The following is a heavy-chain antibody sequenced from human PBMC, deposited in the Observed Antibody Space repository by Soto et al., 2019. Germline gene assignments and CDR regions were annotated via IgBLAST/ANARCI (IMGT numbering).Heavy chain of an antibody. CDR1: SYY. J-gene: IGHJ4*02. D-gene: IGHD6-13*01. V-gene: IGHV1-46*01. CDR3: ARDLAAGDY. CDR2: FNPTSGST. Sequence: SYYWGWIRQPPGQGLEWMGIFNPTSGSTNYAQKFQGRVTLTMDTSTRTVYMELSSLRFDDTAVYYCARDLAAGDYWGQGTLVTVSS.